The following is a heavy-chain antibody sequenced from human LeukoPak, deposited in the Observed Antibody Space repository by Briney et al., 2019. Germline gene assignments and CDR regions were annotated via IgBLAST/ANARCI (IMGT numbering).Heavy chain of an antibody. J-gene: IGHJ4*02. D-gene: IGHD1-14*01. CDR1: GFTFSGSA. CDR2: IRSKVNNYAT. CDR3: TLLHNGY. Sequence: GGSLRLSCVASGFTFSGSAMQWVRRTPGKGLEWVGRIRSKVNNYATAYSSSVKGRFAASRDDSKNPTYLQMNSLHAEDTAVYYCTLLHNGYWGQGTLVTVSS. V-gene: IGHV3-73*01.